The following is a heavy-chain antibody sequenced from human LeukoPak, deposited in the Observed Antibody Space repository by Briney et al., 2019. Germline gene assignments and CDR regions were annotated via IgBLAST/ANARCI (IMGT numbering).Heavy chain of an antibody. CDR2: IYYAGST. Sequence: PSETLSLTCNVSGDSISSSSYYWSWIRVPPGKGLEWIGSIYYAGSTYYNPSLKSRVTLSVDTSTNHFSLNIKSVTAADTAMYYCARGRRIVVLPGRGYFDLWGRGTLVTVSS. D-gene: IGHD4/OR15-4a*01. J-gene: IGHJ2*01. V-gene: IGHV4-39*02. CDR3: ARGRRIVVLPGRGYFDL. CDR1: GDSISSSSYY.